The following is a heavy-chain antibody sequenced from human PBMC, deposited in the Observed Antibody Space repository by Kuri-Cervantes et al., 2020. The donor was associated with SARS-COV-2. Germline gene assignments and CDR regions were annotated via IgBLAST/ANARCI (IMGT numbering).Heavy chain of an antibody. CDR1: GITFSSYA. Sequence: GESLKISCAASGITFSSYAMSWVRQAPGKGLESVSAISGSGGSTYYADSVEGRFTISRDNSKNTLYLQMNSLRAEDTAVYYCAKVPRARIWFSTSCYFDYWGQGTLVTVSS. J-gene: IGHJ4*02. V-gene: IGHV3-23*01. CDR2: ISGSGGST. CDR3: AKVPRARIWFSTSCYFDY. D-gene: IGHD2-2*01.